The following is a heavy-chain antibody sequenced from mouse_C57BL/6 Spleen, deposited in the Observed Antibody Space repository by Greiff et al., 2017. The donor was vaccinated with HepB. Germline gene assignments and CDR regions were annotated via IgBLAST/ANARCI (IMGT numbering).Heavy chain of an antibody. Sequence: VKLMESGAELVRPGSSVKLSCKASGYTFTSYWMHWVKQRPIQGLEWIGNIDPSDSETHYNQKFKDKATLTVDKSSSTAYMQLSSLTSEDSAVYYCARDYYGSSPYYAMDYWGQGTSVTVSS. CDR3: ARDYYGSSPYYAMDY. CDR1: GYTFTSYW. J-gene: IGHJ4*01. CDR2: IDPSDSET. V-gene: IGHV1-52*01. D-gene: IGHD1-1*01.